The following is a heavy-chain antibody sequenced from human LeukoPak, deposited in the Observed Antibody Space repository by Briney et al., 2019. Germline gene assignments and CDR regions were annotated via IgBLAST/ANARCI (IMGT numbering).Heavy chain of an antibody. CDR2: ISSSGSTI. CDR3: ARLLGYCSSTSCPPDY. V-gene: IGHV3-48*03. CDR1: GFTFSSYE. J-gene: IGHJ4*02. D-gene: IGHD2-2*01. Sequence: EGSLRLSCAASGFTFSSYEMNWVRQAPGKGLERVSYISSSGSTIYYADSVKGRFTISRDNSKNTLYLQMNSLRAEDTAVYYCARLLGYCSSTSCPPDYWGQGTLVTVSS.